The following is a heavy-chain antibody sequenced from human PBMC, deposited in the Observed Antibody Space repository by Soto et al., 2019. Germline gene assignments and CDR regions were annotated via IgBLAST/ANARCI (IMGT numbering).Heavy chain of an antibody. Sequence: EASVKVSCKASGYTFTSYGISWVRQAPGQGLEWMGWISAYNGNTNYAQKLQGRVTMTTDTSTSTAYMELRSLRSDDTAVYYCARVVRDSSGYYYLGSLGYYYYGMDVWGQGTTVTVSS. CDR3: ARVVRDSSGYYYLGSLGYYYYGMDV. CDR2: ISAYNGNT. D-gene: IGHD3-22*01. CDR1: GYTFTSYG. V-gene: IGHV1-18*04. J-gene: IGHJ6*02.